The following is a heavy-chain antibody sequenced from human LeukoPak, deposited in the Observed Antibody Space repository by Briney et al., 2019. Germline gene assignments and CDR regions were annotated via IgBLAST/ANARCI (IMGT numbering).Heavy chain of an antibody. Sequence: SETLSLTCAVYGGSFSGYYWSWIRQPPGKGLEWIGEINHSGSTNYNPSLKSRVTISVDTSKNQFSLKLSSVTAADTAVYYCARSTGSTMFIDYWGQGTLVTVSS. J-gene: IGHJ4*02. CDR3: ARSTGSTMFIDY. CDR2: INHSGST. V-gene: IGHV4-34*01. CDR1: GGSFSGYY. D-gene: IGHD3-10*02.